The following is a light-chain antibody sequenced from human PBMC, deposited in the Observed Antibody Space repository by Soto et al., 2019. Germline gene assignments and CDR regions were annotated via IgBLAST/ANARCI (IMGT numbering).Light chain of an antibody. V-gene: IGKV3-20*01. CDR2: GAS. CDR1: QSVSNNY. Sequence: EIVLTQSPGTLSLSPGERATFPCRASQSVSNNYLAWYQQKPGQAPRLLIYGASNRATGIPDRFSGSGSGTDFTLTISRLEPEDFAVYYCQQYGSSGTFGQGTKVDIK. CDR3: QQYGSSGT. J-gene: IGKJ1*01.